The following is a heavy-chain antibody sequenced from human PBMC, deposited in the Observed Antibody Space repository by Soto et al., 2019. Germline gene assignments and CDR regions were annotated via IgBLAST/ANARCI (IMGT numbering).Heavy chain of an antibody. J-gene: IGHJ3*02. CDR1: GFTFSSYA. CDR2: ISGSGGST. D-gene: IGHD3-22*01. Sequence: EVQVVESGGGLVQPGGSLRLSCAASGFTFSSYAMSWVRQAPGKGLEWVSAISGSGGSTYYADSVKGRFTISRDNSKNTLYLQMNSLRAEDTAVYYCANGHYYDSSGYYEANAFDIWGQGTMVTVSS. V-gene: IGHV3-23*04. CDR3: ANGHYYDSSGYYEANAFDI.